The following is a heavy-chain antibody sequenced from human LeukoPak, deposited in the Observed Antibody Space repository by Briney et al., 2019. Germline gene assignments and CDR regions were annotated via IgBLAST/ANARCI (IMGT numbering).Heavy chain of an antibody. J-gene: IGHJ3*02. Sequence: GGSLRLSCAASGFTFSSYSMNWVRQAPGKGLEWVSSISSSSSYIYYADSVKGRFTISRDNAKNSLYLQMNSLRAEDTAVYYCARETVTRTLLGTDAFDIWGQGTMVTVSS. CDR2: ISSSSSYI. V-gene: IGHV3-21*01. CDR1: GFTFSSYS. CDR3: ARETVTRTLLGTDAFDI. D-gene: IGHD4-17*01.